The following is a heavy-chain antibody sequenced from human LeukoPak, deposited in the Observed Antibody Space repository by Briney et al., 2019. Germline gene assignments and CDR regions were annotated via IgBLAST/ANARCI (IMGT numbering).Heavy chain of an antibody. CDR1: GGSISSGGYS. D-gene: IGHD3-10*01. Sequence: SQTLSLTCAVSGGSISSGGYSWSWIRQPPGKGLEWIGYIYHSGSTYYNPSLKSRVTISVDRSKNQFSLKLSSVTATDTAVYYCARVGVTMVRGVIRWFDPWGQGTLVTVSS. V-gene: IGHV4-30-2*01. J-gene: IGHJ5*02. CDR2: IYHSGST. CDR3: ARVGVTMVRGVIRWFDP.